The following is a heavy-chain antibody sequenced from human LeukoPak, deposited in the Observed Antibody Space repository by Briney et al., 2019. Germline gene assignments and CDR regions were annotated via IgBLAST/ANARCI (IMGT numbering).Heavy chain of an antibody. J-gene: IGHJ4*02. CDR3: ARDRGTYGVLNY. D-gene: IGHD3-3*01. CDR2: ISANAASK. Sequence: GGSLRLSCAASGFTVSSNYMSWVRQAPGKGLEWVSVISANAASKKYADSVKGRFTISRDNAKNTLYLQMNSLRAEDTAVYYCARDRGTYGVLNYWGQGTLVSVSS. V-gene: IGHV3-53*01. CDR1: GFTVSSNY.